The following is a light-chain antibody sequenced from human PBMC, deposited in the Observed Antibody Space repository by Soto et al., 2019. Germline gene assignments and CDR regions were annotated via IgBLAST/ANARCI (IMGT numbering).Light chain of an antibody. CDR2: DAS. V-gene: IGKV3-15*01. CDR1: QSVSSN. CDR3: QQYNNWPQT. Sequence: EIVMTQSPDTLSVSPGERATLSCRASQSVSSNLAWYQQKPGLPPRLLIYDASTRATGIPARFSGSGSGTDFTLTISGLQSEDFAVYYCQQYNNWPQTFGQGTKVDI. J-gene: IGKJ1*01.